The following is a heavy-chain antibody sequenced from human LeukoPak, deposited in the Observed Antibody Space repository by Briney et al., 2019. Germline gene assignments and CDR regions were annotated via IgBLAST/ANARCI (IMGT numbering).Heavy chain of an antibody. CDR2: ISYDGSNK. J-gene: IGHJ4*02. CDR3: AKIMTNFDY. Sequence: PGRPLRLSCAASGFTLSSYGMHWVHQAPGKALEWVAVISYDGSNKYYADSVKGRFTISRDNSKNTLYLQMNSLRAEDTAVYYCAKIMTNFDYWGQGTLGTVSS. CDR1: GFTLSSYG. V-gene: IGHV3-30*18.